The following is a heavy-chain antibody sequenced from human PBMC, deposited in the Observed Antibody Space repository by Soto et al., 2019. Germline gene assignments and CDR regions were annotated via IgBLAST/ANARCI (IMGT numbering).Heavy chain of an antibody. CDR1: GFTFSSYG. D-gene: IGHD3-3*01. CDR2: ISYDGSNK. V-gene: IGHV3-30*18. Sequence: QVQLVESGGGVVQPGRSLRLSCAASGFTFSSYGMHWVRQAPGKGLEWVAVISYDGSNKYYADSVKGRFTISRDNSKYTLYLQMNSLRAEDTAVYYCAKDISAIFGVVTAWYYGMDVWGQGTTVTVSS. J-gene: IGHJ6*02. CDR3: AKDISAIFGVVTAWYYGMDV.